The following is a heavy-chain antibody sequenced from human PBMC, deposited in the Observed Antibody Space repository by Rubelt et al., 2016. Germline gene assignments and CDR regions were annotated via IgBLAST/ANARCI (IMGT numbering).Heavy chain of an antibody. CDR1: GYTFTSYG. CDR3: ARDPLPVRGVIMTPTH. J-gene: IGHJ4*02. Sequence: QVQLLQPGAEVKKPASSVKVSCKASGYTFTSYGISWVRQAPGQGLEWMGWISAYHGNTNYAQKRQGRVTMTTDTSTSTAYMGLRSLRSDDTAVYYCARDPLPVRGVIMTPTHWGQGTLVTVSS. D-gene: IGHD3-10*01. V-gene: IGHV1-18*01. CDR2: ISAYHGNT.